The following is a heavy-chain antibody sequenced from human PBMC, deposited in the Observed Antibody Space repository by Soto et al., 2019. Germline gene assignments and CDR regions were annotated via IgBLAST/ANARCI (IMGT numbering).Heavy chain of an antibody. CDR3: ARDMHAGFTHYFDP. Sequence: NPSETLSLTCTVSGGSIRNVYWSWIRQSPGKRLEWIGFIFHSGNAKYNPSLKSRVTISVDTSKNQFSPSLDSVTAADTAVYFCARDMHAGFTHYFDPWGQGTLVTVSS. V-gene: IGHV4-59*01. CDR1: GGSIRNVY. J-gene: IGHJ5*02. CDR2: IFHSGNA. D-gene: IGHD1-26*01.